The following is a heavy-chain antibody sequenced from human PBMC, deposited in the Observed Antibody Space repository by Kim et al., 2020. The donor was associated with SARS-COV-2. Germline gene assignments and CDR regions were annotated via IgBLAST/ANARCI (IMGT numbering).Heavy chain of an antibody. CDR1: GGSISSGDYY. J-gene: IGHJ4*02. Sequence: SGTLSLTCTVSGGSISSGDYYWSWLRQRPGKGLVWIGYIYYSGSTDYNPSLKSRVTISVDTSTNQFSLKLSSVTAAATAVYYWARVGSYLSVDYWGQGTLVPVSS. CDR2: IYYSGST. CDR3: ARVGSYLSVDY. D-gene: IGHD2-21*01. V-gene: IGHV4-30-4*01.